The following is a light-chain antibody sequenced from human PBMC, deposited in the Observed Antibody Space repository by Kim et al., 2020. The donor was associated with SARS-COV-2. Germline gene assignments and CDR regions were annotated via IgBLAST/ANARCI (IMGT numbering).Light chain of an antibody. CDR2: DVS. Sequence: HSITISCTGTSSAVGGYNYVSWYQHHPGKAPKLMIYDVSNRPSGVSNRFSGSKSGNTASLTISGLQAEDEADYYCSSYTSSSTLGVFGGGTQLTVL. CDR3: SSYTSSSTLGV. CDR1: SSAVGGYNY. V-gene: IGLV2-14*03. J-gene: IGLJ3*02.